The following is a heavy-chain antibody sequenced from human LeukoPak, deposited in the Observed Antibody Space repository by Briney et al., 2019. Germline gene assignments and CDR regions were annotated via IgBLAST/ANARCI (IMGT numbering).Heavy chain of an antibody. Sequence: GGSLRLSCAASGFTFSSYWMHWVRQAPGRGLVWVPRINSDGSIINYADSVKGRFTISRDNAKNSLYLQMNSLRAEDTAVYYCARATTLFGVDKYFHYWGQGTPVTVSS. D-gene: IGHD3-3*01. CDR1: GFTFSSYW. CDR2: INSDGSII. CDR3: ARATTLFGVDKYFHY. J-gene: IGHJ4*02. V-gene: IGHV3-74*01.